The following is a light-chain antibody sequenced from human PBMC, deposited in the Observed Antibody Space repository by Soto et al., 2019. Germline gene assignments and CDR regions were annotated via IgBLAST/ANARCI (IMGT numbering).Light chain of an antibody. Sequence: DMRMSLPPCSLSAAVANRVTITCRARQSIDTYLDWYQPKPGKAPNFLIYAASTLQSGVPTRFSGSGSGTDFTLTISRLEPEDVAVYYCHQYDGSTFAFGPGTKVDIK. CDR3: HQYDGSTFA. V-gene: IGKV1-39*01. CDR2: AAS. CDR1: QSIDTY. J-gene: IGKJ3*01.